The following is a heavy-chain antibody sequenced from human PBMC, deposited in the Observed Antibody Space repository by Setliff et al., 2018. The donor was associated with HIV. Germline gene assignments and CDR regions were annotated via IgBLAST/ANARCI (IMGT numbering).Heavy chain of an antibody. CDR3: ARGGGYDRSGFYPFDY. V-gene: IGHV4-34*01. Sequence: SETLSLTCAVYGGSLSGYHWSWIRQSPEKGLEWIGEINHSGSTNYNPSLKSRVTMSVDTSKNQFSLKLSSVTAADTAVYYCARGGGYDRSGFYPFDYWGQGTPVTVSS. D-gene: IGHD3-22*01. J-gene: IGHJ4*02. CDR1: GGSLSGYH. CDR2: INHSGST.